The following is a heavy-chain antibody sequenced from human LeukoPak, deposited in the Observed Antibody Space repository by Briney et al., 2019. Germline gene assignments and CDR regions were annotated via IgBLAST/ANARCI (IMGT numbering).Heavy chain of an antibody. CDR3: ARDRAYSGTYESFDY. J-gene: IGHJ4*02. CDR1: GGTFSSYA. Sequence: GASVKVSCKASGGTFSSYAISWVRQAPGQGLEWMGWISAYDGNTNYAQNLQGRVTMTTDTSTSTAYMELRSLRSDDTALYYCARDRAYSGTYESFDYWGQGTLVTVSS. V-gene: IGHV1-18*01. CDR2: ISAYDGNT. D-gene: IGHD5-12*01.